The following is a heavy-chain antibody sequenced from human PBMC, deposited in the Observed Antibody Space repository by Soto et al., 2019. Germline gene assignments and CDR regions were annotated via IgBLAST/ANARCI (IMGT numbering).Heavy chain of an antibody. CDR1: GLSLSINGVG. D-gene: IGHD1-26*01. Sequence: QITLKESGPTLVKPTQTLTLTCTFSGLSLSINGVGVGWIRQPPGKALEWLALIYWDGDKRYSPSLKSRLTITKDTSKNQVVLTMTNMDPVDTGTYYCANRRGAYYFDYWGQGTLVTVSS. V-gene: IGHV2-5*02. CDR3: ANRRGAYYFDY. CDR2: IYWDGDK. J-gene: IGHJ4*02.